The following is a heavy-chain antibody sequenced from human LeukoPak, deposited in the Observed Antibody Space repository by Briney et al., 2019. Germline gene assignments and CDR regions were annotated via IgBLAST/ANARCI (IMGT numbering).Heavy chain of an antibody. J-gene: IGHJ4*02. D-gene: IGHD3-22*01. Sequence: PSETLSLTCTVSGGSISNSGYYWGWIRQPPGKGLEWIGNIYYSGSTYYNPSLKSRVTISVDTSKNQFSLKLSSVTAADTAVYYCAKTYYYDPFDFWGQGILVTVSS. V-gene: IGHV4-39*01. CDR3: AKTYYYDPFDF. CDR1: GGSISNSGYY. CDR2: IYYSGST.